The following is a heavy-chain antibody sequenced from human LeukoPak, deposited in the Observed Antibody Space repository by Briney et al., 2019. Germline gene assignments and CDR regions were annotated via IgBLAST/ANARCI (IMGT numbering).Heavy chain of an antibody. J-gene: IGHJ4*02. D-gene: IGHD1-26*01. CDR2: ISSSGSTI. CDR3: ARGGSGSYPTLFDY. V-gene: IGHV3-48*03. Sequence: GGSLRLSCTASGFTFSSYEMNWVRQAPGKGLEWVSYISSSGSTIYYADSVKGRFTISRDNAKNSLYLQMNSLRAEDTAVYYCARGGSGSYPTLFDYWGQGTLVTVSS. CDR1: GFTFSSYE.